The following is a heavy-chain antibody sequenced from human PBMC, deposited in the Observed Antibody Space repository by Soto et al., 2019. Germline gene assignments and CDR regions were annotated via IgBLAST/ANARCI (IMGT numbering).Heavy chain of an antibody. CDR2: IYSGGST. CDR3: ARDMVRGLYPEYFQH. V-gene: IGHV3-66*01. D-gene: IGHD3-10*01. J-gene: IGHJ1*01. CDR1: GFTVSSNY. Sequence: GGSLRLSCAASGFTVSSNYMSWVRQAPGKGLEWVSVIYSGGSTYYADSVKGRFTISRDNSKNTLYLQMNSLRAEDTAVYYCARDMVRGLYPEYFQHWGQGSLVTVSS.